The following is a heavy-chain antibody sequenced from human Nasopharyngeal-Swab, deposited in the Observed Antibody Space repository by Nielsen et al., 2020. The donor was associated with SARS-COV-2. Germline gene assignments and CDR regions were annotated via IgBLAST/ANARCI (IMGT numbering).Heavy chain of an antibody. CDR3: ARDYYYDSSVFDY. CDR1: GGSFSGYY. V-gene: IGHV4-34*01. Sequence: SETLSLTCAVYGGSFSGYYWSWIRQPPGKGLEWIGEINHSGSTNYSPSLKSRVTISVDTSKNQFSLKLSSVTAADTAVYYCARDYYYDSSVFDYWGQGTLVTVSS. CDR2: INHSGST. J-gene: IGHJ4*02. D-gene: IGHD3-22*01.